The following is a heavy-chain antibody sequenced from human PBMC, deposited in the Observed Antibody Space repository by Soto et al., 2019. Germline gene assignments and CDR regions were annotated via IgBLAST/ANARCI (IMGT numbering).Heavy chain of an antibody. V-gene: IGHV1-2*04. Sequence: GASVKVSCKASGYTFTCYYMHWVRQAPGQGLEWMGWINPNSGGTNYAQKFQGWVTMTRDTSISTAYMELSRLRSDDTAVYYCAREGSSGWYYFDYWGQGTLVTVSS. J-gene: IGHJ4*02. D-gene: IGHD6-19*01. CDR2: INPNSGGT. CDR3: AREGSSGWYYFDY. CDR1: GYTFTCYY.